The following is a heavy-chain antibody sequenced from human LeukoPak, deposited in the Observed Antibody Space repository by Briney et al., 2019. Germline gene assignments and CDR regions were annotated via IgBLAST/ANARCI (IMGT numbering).Heavy chain of an antibody. J-gene: IGHJ4*02. V-gene: IGHV1-2*02. CDR1: GYTFSAYY. D-gene: IGHD1-26*01. CDR3: AREISVSGSFSGLDY. CDR2: ISPNSGAT. Sequence: ASVKVSCKASGYTFSAYYIHWVRQAPGQGLEWLGWISPNSGATSYAQKFQGRVTMARDTSISIAYMELTSLRSDDTAVYYCAREISVSGSFSGLDYWGQGTPVTASS.